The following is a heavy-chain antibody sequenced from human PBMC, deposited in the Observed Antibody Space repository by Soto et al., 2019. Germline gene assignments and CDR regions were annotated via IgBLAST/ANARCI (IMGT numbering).Heavy chain of an antibody. Sequence: VASVKVSCKASGYTFTGYYMHWVRQAPGQGLEWMGWINPNSGGTNYAQKFQGRVTMTRDTSISTAYMELSRLRSDDTAVYYCARDFQRYCSGGSCYWFDPWGQGTLVTVSS. CDR3: ARDFQRYCSGGSCYWFDP. CDR2: INPNSGGT. J-gene: IGHJ5*02. CDR1: GYTFTGYY. V-gene: IGHV1-2*02. D-gene: IGHD2-15*01.